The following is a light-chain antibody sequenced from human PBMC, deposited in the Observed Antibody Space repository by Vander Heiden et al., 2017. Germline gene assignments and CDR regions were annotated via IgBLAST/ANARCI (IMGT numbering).Light chain of an antibody. CDR3: SSYTSSSTPYV. Sequence: QSALTQPASVSGSPGQSITISCTGTGSDVGGYNYVSWYQQHTGKAPKLMIYEVSNRPSGVSNRFSGSKSGNTASLTISGLQAEDEADYYCSSYTSSSTPYVFGTGTKVTVL. CDR1: GSDVGGYNY. V-gene: IGLV2-14*01. J-gene: IGLJ1*01. CDR2: EVS.